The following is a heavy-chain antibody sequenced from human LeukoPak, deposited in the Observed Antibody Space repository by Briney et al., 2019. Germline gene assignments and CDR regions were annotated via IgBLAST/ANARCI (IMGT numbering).Heavy chain of an antibody. Sequence: ASVKVSCKASGYTFTSYDINWVRQATGQGLEWMGWMNPNSGNTGYAQKFQGRVTMTRNTSISTAYMELSSLRSEDTAVYYCARLGTPTYYDFWSGTTYHYYYMDVWGKGTTVTVSS. V-gene: IGHV1-8*01. J-gene: IGHJ6*03. D-gene: IGHD3-3*01. CDR3: ARLGTPTYYDFWSGTTYHYYYMDV. CDR2: MNPNSGNT. CDR1: GYTFTSYD.